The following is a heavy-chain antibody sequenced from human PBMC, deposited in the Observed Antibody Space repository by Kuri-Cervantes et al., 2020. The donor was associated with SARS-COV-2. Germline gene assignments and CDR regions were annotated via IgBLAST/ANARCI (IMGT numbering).Heavy chain of an antibody. CDR3: ASLGDAGDLSPPFDY. CDR1: GGAFSSYA. Sequence: SVKVSCKASGGAFSSYAISWVRQAPGQGLEWMGGIIPIFGTANYAQKFQGRVTITADESTSTAYMELSSLRSEDTAVYYCASLGDAGDLSPPFDYWGQGTLVTVSS. CDR2: IIPIFGTA. V-gene: IGHV1-69*13. J-gene: IGHJ4*02. D-gene: IGHD3-16*01.